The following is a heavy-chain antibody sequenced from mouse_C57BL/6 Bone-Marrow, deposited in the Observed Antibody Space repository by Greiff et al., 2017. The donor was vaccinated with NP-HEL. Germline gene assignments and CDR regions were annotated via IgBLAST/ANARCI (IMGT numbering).Heavy chain of an antibody. V-gene: IGHV1-47*01. Sequence: QVQLQQSGAELVKPGASVKMSCKASGYSFPTYPIEWMNQSHGKCLEWIGNFHPYNDDTKSTATFKGKATLTVETSSSTVYLDLSRLTADDSDVYYCARRSNFDYAMEYWGQGTSVTVSS. CDR2: FHPYNDDT. CDR3: ARRSNFDYAMEY. J-gene: IGHJ4*01. CDR1: GYSFPTYP. D-gene: IGHD1-1*01.